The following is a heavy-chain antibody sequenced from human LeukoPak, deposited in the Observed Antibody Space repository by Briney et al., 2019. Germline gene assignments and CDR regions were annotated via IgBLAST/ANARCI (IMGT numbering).Heavy chain of an antibody. V-gene: IGHV4-59*01. J-gene: IGHJ5*02. CDR2: IYYSGST. CDR1: GFTFSRSA. Sequence: GSLRLSCAASGFTFSRSAMSWIRQPPGKGLEWIGYIYYSGSTNYNPSLKSRVTISVDTSKNQFSLKLSSVTAADTAVYYCARGRELLFWFDPWGQGTLVTVSS. D-gene: IGHD1-26*01. CDR3: ARGRELLFWFDP.